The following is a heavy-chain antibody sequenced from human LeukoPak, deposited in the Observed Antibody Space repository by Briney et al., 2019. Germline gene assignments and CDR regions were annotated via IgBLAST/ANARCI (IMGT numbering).Heavy chain of an antibody. Sequence: GRSLRLSCAASGITFSSYGMHWVRQAPGKGLEWVALISYDGSNKYYADSVKGRFTISRDNSKNTLYLQMNSLRAEDTAVYYCAKDGPDRWLQFAYYYGMDVWGRGTTVTVSS. V-gene: IGHV3-30*18. CDR1: GITFSSYG. CDR2: ISYDGSNK. D-gene: IGHD5-24*01. J-gene: IGHJ6*02. CDR3: AKDGPDRWLQFAYYYGMDV.